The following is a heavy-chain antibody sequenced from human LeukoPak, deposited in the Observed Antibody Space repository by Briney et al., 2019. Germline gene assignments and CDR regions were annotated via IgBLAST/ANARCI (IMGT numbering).Heavy chain of an antibody. D-gene: IGHD3-3*01. Sequence: SETLSLTCTVSGGSISSGSYYWSWIRQPAGKGLEWIGRIYTSGSTNYNPSLKSRVTISVDTSKNQFSLKLSSVTAADTAVYYCARGPGDFWSGYYGNAFDIWGQGTMVTVSS. CDR2: IYTSGST. CDR1: GGSISSGSYY. V-gene: IGHV4-61*02. J-gene: IGHJ3*02. CDR3: ARGPGDFWSGYYGNAFDI.